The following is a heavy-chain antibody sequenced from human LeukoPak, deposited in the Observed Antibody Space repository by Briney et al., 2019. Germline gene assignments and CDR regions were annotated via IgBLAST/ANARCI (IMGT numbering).Heavy chain of an antibody. J-gene: IGHJ6*02. D-gene: IGHD3-9*01. V-gene: IGHV1-24*01. CDR3: ATRQYDILTRGIGMDV. CDR1: GYTLTELS. Sequence: ASVKVSCKVSGYTLTELSMHWVRQAPGEGLEWMGGFDPEDGETIYAQKFQGRVTMTEDTSTDTAYMELSSLRSEDTAVYYCATRQYDILTRGIGMDVWGQGTTVTVSS. CDR2: FDPEDGET.